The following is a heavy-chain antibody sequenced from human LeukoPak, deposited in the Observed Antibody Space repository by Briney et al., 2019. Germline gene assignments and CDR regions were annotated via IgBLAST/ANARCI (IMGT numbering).Heavy chain of an antibody. J-gene: IGHJ3*02. CDR1: GFTFSSYA. D-gene: IGHD3-22*01. Sequence: PGRSLRLSCAASGFTFSSYAMHWVRQAPGKGLEWVAVISYDGSNKYYADSVKGRFTISRDNSKNTLYLQMNSLRAEDTAVYYCARDNGDYDSSGYDAFDIWGQGTMVTVSS. V-gene: IGHV3-30-3*01. CDR3: ARDNGDYDSSGYDAFDI. CDR2: ISYDGSNK.